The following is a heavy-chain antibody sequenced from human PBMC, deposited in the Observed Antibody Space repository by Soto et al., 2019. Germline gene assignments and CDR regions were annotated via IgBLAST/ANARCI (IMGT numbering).Heavy chain of an antibody. Sequence: DLEESGGGLVQPGGSLRLSCADSEFTFSHYWMHWVRQAPGKGLVWVSRINPDGTTTNYADSVKGRFTISRDNAKNTLYLQMNSLRGEDTAMYYCTKDTFGDRDSWGQGTLVTVSS. CDR3: TKDTFGDRDS. D-gene: IGHD4-17*01. CDR1: EFTFSHYW. J-gene: IGHJ4*02. CDR2: INPDGTTT. V-gene: IGHV3-74*01.